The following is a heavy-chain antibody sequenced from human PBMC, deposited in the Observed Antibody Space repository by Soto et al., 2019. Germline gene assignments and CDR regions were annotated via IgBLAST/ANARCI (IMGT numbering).Heavy chain of an antibody. J-gene: IGHJ4*02. V-gene: IGHV3-23*01. CDR2: ISHSGGSN. CDR1: VFTFSGYA. Sequence: LRLSCAASVFTFSGYAMIRVTQAPGKGLERGSGISHSGGSNKYADSRTSRFTISRDNSNNTLYLQINSLGVEDTSVYYCAKHGPLGTIIVVITRFQYWGQGTLVTVSS. CDR3: AKHGPLGTIIVVITRFQY. D-gene: IGHD3-22*01.